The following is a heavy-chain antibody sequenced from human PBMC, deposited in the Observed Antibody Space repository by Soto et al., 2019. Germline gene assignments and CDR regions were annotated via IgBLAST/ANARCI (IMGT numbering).Heavy chain of an antibody. CDR2: IRSKANSYAT. CDR3: TRPPTYYYGSGSYYNDDY. CDR1: GFTFSGSA. J-gene: IGHJ4*02. D-gene: IGHD3-10*01. V-gene: IGHV3-73*01. Sequence: GGSLRLSCAASGFTFSGSAMHWVRQASGKGLEWVGRIRSKANSYATAYAASVKGRFTISRDDSKNTAYLQMNSLKTEDTAVYYCTRPPTYYYGSGSYYNDDYWGQGTLVTVSS.